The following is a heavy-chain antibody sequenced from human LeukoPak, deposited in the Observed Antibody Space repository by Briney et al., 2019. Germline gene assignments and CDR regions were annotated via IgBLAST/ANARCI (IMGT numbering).Heavy chain of an antibody. D-gene: IGHD3-22*01. V-gene: IGHV5-51*01. CDR3: ARRYYYDSSGYYAFDY. CDR1: GYSFTSYW. CDR2: IYPGDSDT. J-gene: IGHJ4*02. Sequence: GESLKISCKGSGYSFTSYWIGWVRQMPGKGLEWMGVIYPGDSDTRYSPSFQGQVTISADKSISTAYLQWSSLKASDTAMYYCARRYYYDSSGYYAFDYWGQGTLVTVSS.